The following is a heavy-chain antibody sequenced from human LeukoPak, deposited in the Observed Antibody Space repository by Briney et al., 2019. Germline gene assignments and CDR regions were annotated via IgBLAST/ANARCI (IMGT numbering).Heavy chain of an antibody. CDR1: GFTFSSYA. CDR2: ISYDGSNK. D-gene: IGHD2-2*01. V-gene: IGHV3-30*04. Sequence: PGGSLRLSCAASGFTFSSYAMHWVRQAPGKGLEWVAVISYDGSNKYYADSVKGRFTISRDNSKNTLYLQMNSLRAEDTAVYYCARVKDCSSTSCYNFDYWGQGTLATVSS. J-gene: IGHJ4*02. CDR3: ARVKDCSSTSCYNFDY.